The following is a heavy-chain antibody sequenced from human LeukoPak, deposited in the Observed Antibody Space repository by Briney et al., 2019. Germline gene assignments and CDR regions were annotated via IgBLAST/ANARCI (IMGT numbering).Heavy chain of an antibody. J-gene: IGHJ4*02. V-gene: IGHV1-69*05. D-gene: IGHD5-18*01. CDR2: IIPIFGTA. Sequence: SVKVSCKASGGTFSSYAISWVRQAPGQGLEWMGRIIPIFGTANYAQKFQGRVTITTDESTSTAYMELSSLRSEDTAVYYCASRGYSYGSPSYFDYWGQGTLVTVPS. CDR1: GGTFSSYA. CDR3: ASRGYSYGSPSYFDY.